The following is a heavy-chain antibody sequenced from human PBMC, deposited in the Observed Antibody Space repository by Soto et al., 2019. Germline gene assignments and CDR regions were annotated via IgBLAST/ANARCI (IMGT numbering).Heavy chain of an antibody. CDR1: GFTFSSYW. Sequence: GGSLRLSCAASGFTFSSYWIHWVRQAPGKGLVWVSRINSDGSSTMYADSVKGRFTISRDNAKNTLYLQMNSLRAEDTAVYYCARVPPGYSYVDHWGQGTLVTVSS. V-gene: IGHV3-74*03. CDR3: ARVPPGYSYVDH. CDR2: INSDGSST. D-gene: IGHD5-18*01. J-gene: IGHJ4*02.